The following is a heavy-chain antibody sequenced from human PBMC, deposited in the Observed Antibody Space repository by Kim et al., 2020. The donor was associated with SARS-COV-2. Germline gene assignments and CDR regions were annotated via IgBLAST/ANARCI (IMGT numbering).Heavy chain of an antibody. D-gene: IGHD4-17*01. CDR1: GGTFSSYA. CDR2: IIPILGIA. CDR3: ARDTDYGVAPGAFDI. Sequence: SVKVSCKASGGTFSSYAISWVRQAPGQGLEWMGRIIPILGIANYAQKFQGRVTITADKSTSTAYMELSSLRSEDTAVYYCARDTDYGVAPGAFDIWGQGTMVTVSS. V-gene: IGHV1-69*04. J-gene: IGHJ3*02.